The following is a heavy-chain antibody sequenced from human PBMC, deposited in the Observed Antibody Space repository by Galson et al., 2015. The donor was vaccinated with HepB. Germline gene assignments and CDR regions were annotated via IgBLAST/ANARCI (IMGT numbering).Heavy chain of an antibody. Sequence: SVKVSCKVSGYSLTELPIHWVRQAPGEGLEWMGGFDPDDGERIYAQKFQGRVTTTADTSTDTAYMELSSLKSEDAAVYYCATVRRNYFDRGAFDIWGQGTMVIVSS. CDR1: GYSLTELP. J-gene: IGHJ3*02. CDR3: ATVRRNYFDRGAFDI. D-gene: IGHD3-22*01. V-gene: IGHV1-24*01. CDR2: FDPDDGER.